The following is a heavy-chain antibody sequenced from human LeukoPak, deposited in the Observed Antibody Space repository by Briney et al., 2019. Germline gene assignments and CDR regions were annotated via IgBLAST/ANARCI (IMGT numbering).Heavy chain of an antibody. Sequence: SETLSLACTVSGGSISSYYWNWIRQPPGKGLEWVGYIYYSGSTNYNPSLKSRVTTLVDTSKNQFSLRLSSVTAADTAVYYCAREYSSSSGRRAFDFWGQGTMVTVSS. D-gene: IGHD6-6*01. J-gene: IGHJ3*01. V-gene: IGHV4-59*08. CDR1: GGSISSYY. CDR2: IYYSGST. CDR3: AREYSSSSGRRAFDF.